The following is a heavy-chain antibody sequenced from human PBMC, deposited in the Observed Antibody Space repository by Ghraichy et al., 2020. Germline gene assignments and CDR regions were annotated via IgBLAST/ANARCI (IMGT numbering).Heavy chain of an antibody. CDR2: ISSSSSYI. J-gene: IGHJ4*02. D-gene: IGHD3-22*01. V-gene: IGHV3-21*01. CDR1: GFTFSSYS. CDR3: ARDPPDSSGYYDDY. Sequence: GGSLRLSCAASGFTFSSYSMNWVRQAPGKGLEWVSSISSSSSYIYYADSVKGRFTISRDNAKNSLYLQMNSLRAEDTAVYYCARDPPDSSGYYDDYWGQGTLVTVSS.